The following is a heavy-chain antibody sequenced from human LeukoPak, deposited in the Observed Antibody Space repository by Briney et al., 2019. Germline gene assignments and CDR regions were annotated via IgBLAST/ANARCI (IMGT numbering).Heavy chain of an antibody. J-gene: IGHJ4*02. CDR2: IKQDGSDK. V-gene: IGHV3-7*01. Sequence: GDSLRLSCAASGFTFKKYWMTWVRQAPGKGLEWLANIKQDGSDKHYVNSVKGRFTISRDNAKNSVYLQLNSLRDEDTAIYYCTRANWGPDYWGQGTLVTVSS. CDR1: GFTFKKYW. D-gene: IGHD7-27*01. CDR3: TRANWGPDY.